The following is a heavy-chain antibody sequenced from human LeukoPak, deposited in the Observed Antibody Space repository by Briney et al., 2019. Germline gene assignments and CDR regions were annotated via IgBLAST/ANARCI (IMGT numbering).Heavy chain of an antibody. J-gene: IGHJ6*03. CDR3: ARVSSSWFYTNSYSMDV. D-gene: IGHD6-13*01. CDR1: GYTFTSYA. CDR2: IYTNSGNP. V-gene: IGHV7-4-1*01. Sequence: ASVKVSCKASGYTFTSYAMNWVRQAPGQGLEWMGWIYTNSGNPTYAQGFTGRFVFSLDTSVSTAYLQICSLKAEYAAVYCGARVSSSWFYTNSYSMDVWGKGPTVTVSS.